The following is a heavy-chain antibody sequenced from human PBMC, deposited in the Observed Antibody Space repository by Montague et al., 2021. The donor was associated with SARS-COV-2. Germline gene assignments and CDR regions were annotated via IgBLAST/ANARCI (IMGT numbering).Heavy chain of an antibody. CDR1: GGSISSYY. Sequence: SETLSLTCTVSGGSISSYYWSWIRQPPGKGLEWIGYIYYSGSTNXNPSLKSRVTISVDTSKNQFSLKLSSVTAADTAVYYCAREVRYYYESSGPGAFDIWGQGTMVTVSS. CDR3: AREVRYYYESSGPGAFDI. V-gene: IGHV4-59*01. J-gene: IGHJ3*02. D-gene: IGHD3-22*01. CDR2: IYYSGST.